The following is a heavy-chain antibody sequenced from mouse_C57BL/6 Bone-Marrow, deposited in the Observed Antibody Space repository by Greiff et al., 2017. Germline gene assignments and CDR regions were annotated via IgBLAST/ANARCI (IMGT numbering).Heavy chain of an antibody. V-gene: IGHV5-6*01. CDR3: ARRDYDGSSYPFAY. J-gene: IGHJ3*01. Sequence: EVQRVESGGDLVKPGGSLKLSCAASGFTFSSYGMSWVHQTPDKRLEWVATISSGGSYTYYPDSVKGRFTISRDNAKNTLYLQMSSLKSEDTAMYYCARRDYDGSSYPFAYWGQGTLVTVSA. CDR2: ISSGGSYT. CDR1: GFTFSSYG. D-gene: IGHD1-1*01.